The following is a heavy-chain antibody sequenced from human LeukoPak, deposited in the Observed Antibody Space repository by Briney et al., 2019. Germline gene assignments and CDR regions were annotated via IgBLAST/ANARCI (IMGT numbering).Heavy chain of an antibody. CDR1: GGSISSSNW. D-gene: IGHD2-8*01. CDR3: ARDMNCTNGVCFGPFDP. Sequence: SGTLSLTCAVSGGSISSSNWWSWVRQPPGKGLEWIGEIYHSGSTNYNPSLKSRVTISVDKSKNQFSLKLSSVTAADTAVYYCARDMNCTNGVCFGPFDPWGQGTLVTVSS. CDR2: IYHSGST. J-gene: IGHJ5*02. V-gene: IGHV4-4*02.